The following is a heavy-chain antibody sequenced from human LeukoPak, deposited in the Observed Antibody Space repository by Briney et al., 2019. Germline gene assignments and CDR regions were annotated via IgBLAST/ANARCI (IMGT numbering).Heavy chain of an antibody. CDR3: ARDLKDDSWSGYPDY. Sequence: ASVKVSCKASGYTFTSYGISWVRQAPGQGLEWMGWISAYNGNTNYAQKLQGRVTMTTDTSTSTAYMELRSLRSDDTAVYYCARDLKDDSWSGYPDYWGQGTLVTVSS. CDR1: GYTFTSYG. D-gene: IGHD3-3*01. J-gene: IGHJ4*02. CDR2: ISAYNGNT. V-gene: IGHV1-18*01.